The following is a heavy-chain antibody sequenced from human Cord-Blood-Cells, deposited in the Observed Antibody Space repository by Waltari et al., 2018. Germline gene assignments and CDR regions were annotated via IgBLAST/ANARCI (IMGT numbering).Heavy chain of an antibody. D-gene: IGHD3-16*01. CDR1: GYTFTSYA. J-gene: IGHJ3*02. V-gene: IGHV1-3*01. CDR2: INAGNGNT. Sequence: QVQLVQSGAEVKKPGASVKVSCKASGYTFTSYAMHWVRQAPGQRLEWMGWINAGNGNTKDSQKFQGRVTITMDTAASTAYMELSSLRSEDTAVYYCASRRGRTGDAFDIWGQGTMVTVSS. CDR3: ASRRGRTGDAFDI.